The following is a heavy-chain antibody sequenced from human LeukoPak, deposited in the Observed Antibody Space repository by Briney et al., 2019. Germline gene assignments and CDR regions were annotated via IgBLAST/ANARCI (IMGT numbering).Heavy chain of an antibody. V-gene: IGHV3-30*18. J-gene: IGHJ4*02. CDR3: GKDLTGGWSLDY. Sequence: GGSLRLSCAASGFTFSRSGMHWVRQAPGKGLDGAAFISDDGRRKYYADSVKGRFTISRDDSKNTVYLQMNSLRSEDTAMYYCGKDLTGGWSLDYWGQGTLVTVSS. CDR1: GFTFSRSG. D-gene: IGHD6-19*01. CDR2: ISDDGRRK.